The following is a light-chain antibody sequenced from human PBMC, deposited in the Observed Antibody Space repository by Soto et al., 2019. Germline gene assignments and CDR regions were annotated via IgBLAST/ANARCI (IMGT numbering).Light chain of an antibody. CDR1: SSDVGSYNL. CDR3: CSYAGSSTPYV. J-gene: IGLJ1*01. Sequence: ALTQPASVSGSPGQSITISCTGTSSDVGSYNLVSWYQQHPGKAPKLMIYEVSKRPSGVSNRFSGSKSGNTASLTISGLQAEDEADYYCCSYAGSSTPYVFGTGTKVTVL. V-gene: IGLV2-23*02. CDR2: EVS.